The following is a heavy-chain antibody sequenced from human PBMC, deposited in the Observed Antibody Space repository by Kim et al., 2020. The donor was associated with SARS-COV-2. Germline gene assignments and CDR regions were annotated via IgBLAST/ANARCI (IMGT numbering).Heavy chain of an antibody. CDR1: GGSFSGYY. CDR3: ARGPSILYDSSGYLNY. V-gene: IGHV4-34*01. CDR2: INHSGST. D-gene: IGHD3-22*01. J-gene: IGHJ4*01. Sequence: PSETLSLTCAVYGGSFSGYYWSWIRQPPGKGLEWIGEINHSGSTNYNPSLKSRVTISVDTSKNQFSLKLSSVTAADTAVYYCARGPSILYDSSGYLNYWG.